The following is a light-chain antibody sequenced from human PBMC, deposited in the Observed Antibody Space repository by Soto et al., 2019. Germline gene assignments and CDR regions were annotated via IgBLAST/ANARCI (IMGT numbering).Light chain of an antibody. V-gene: IGLV2-14*01. CDR2: DVT. J-gene: IGLJ2*01. CDR1: SSDVGGYNY. CDR3: CSYTSSSTLV. Sequence: QSVLTQPASVSGSPGQSITISCTGTSSDVGGYNYVSWYQQHPGKAPKLMIYDVTNRPSGVSNRFSGSKSGNTASLTISGQQAEDEADYYCCSYTSSSTLVFGGGTKLTVL.